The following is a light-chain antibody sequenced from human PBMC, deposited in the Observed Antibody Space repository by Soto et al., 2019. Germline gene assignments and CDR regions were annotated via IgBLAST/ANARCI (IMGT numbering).Light chain of an antibody. V-gene: IGKV3-20*01. CDR2: DAS. J-gene: IGKJ4*01. CDR3: QQFSSYPLT. CDR1: QTVRNNY. Sequence: EIVLTQSPATLSLSPGERATLSCRASQTVRNNYLAWYQQKPGQAPRLLIYDASSRATGIPDRFSGGGSGTDFTLTISRLEPEDFAVYYCQQFSSYPLTFGGGTKVDTK.